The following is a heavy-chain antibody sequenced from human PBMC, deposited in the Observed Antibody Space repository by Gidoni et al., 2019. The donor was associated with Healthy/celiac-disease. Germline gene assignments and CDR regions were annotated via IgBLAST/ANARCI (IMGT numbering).Heavy chain of an antibody. CDR2: INHSGST. Sequence: QPHQFCAGLLKPSPTLSLTCAVYGGSFSGSYCSCIRQPPGKGLEWIGEINHSGSTNYNPSLKSRVTISVDTSKNQFSLKLSSVTAADTAVYYCARGNPTYYYDSSGPTGAFDIWGQGTMVTVSS. CDR1: GGSFSGSY. J-gene: IGHJ3*02. CDR3: ARGNPTYYYDSSGPTGAFDI. V-gene: IGHV4-34*01. D-gene: IGHD3-22*01.